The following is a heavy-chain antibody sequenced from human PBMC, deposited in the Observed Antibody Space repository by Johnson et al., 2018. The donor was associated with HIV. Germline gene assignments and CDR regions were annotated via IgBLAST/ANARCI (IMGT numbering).Heavy chain of an antibody. J-gene: IGHJ3*02. V-gene: IGHV3-33*01. CDR1: GFTFSSYG. CDR2: IWHDGRDV. Sequence: QVQLVESGGGVVQPGTSLRLSCAASGFTFSSYGIHWVRQAPGKGLEWVAFIWHDGRDVYYADSVKGRFTVSRDNSKNTLYLQMNSLRAEDTAMYVCARGGAFHAFDIWGHGTTVTVSS. D-gene: IGHD3-3*02. CDR3: ARGGAFHAFDI.